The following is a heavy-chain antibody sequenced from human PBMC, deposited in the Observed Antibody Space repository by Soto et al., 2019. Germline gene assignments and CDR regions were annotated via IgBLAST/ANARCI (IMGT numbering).Heavy chain of an antibody. CDR2: ICSSGSTI. CDR3: ARETNGFMGAIAPAGYYYYGMDV. D-gene: IGHD1-26*01. V-gene: IGHV3-11*01. CDR1: GFTFSDYY. Sequence: QVQLVESGGGLVKPGGSLRLSCAASGFTFSDYYMSWIRQAPGKGLEWVSYICSSGSTIYYADSVKGRFTISRDNAKNSLYLQMNSLRAEDTAVYYCARETNGFMGAIAPAGYYYYGMDVWGQGTTVTVSS. J-gene: IGHJ6*02.